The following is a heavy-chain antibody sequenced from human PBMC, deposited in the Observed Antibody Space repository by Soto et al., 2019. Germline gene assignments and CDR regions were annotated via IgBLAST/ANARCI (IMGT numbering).Heavy chain of an antibody. V-gene: IGHV3-23*01. CDR2: INNSGSRT. Sequence: EVQLLESGGGFVQPGGSLRLSCAASGFTFSSYGMSWVRQAPGKGLEWVSSINNSGSRTYHADSVKGRFTISRDNSKNTLHLQMTSPRAADTAVYYSATASSDQSGNYSPLDSWGQGTLVTVTS. CDR3: ATASSDQSGNYSPLDS. J-gene: IGHJ4*02. CDR1: GFTFSSYG. D-gene: IGHD1-26*01.